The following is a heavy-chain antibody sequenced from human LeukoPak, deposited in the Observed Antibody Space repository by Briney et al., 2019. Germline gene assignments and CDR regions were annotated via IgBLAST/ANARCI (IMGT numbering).Heavy chain of an antibody. J-gene: IGHJ4*02. CDR2: IYPGDSDA. V-gene: IGHV5-51*01. Sequence: GESLKISCKGSGYSFTTYWIGWVRQMPGKGLEWMGIIYPGDSDARYSPSFQGQVTISVDKSISTAYLQWSSLRASDTAMYYCARQVEYTSSWYRYKYFDNWGQGTLLTVSS. CDR1: GYSFTTYW. CDR3: ARQVEYTSSWYRYKYFDN. D-gene: IGHD6-13*01.